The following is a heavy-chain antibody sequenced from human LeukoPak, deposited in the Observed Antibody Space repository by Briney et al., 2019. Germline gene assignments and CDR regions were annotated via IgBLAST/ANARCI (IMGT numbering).Heavy chain of an antibody. D-gene: IGHD3-22*01. CDR2: IIPIFGTA. J-gene: IGHJ4*02. CDR1: GYTFTSYD. V-gene: IGHV1-69*05. Sequence: SVKVSCKASGYTFTSYDISWVRQAPGQGLEWMGGIIPIFGTANYAQKFQGRVTITTDESTSTAYMELSSLRSEDTAVYYCASRREYYYDSSGYYSTRYYWGQGTLVTVSS. CDR3: ASRREYYYDSSGYYSTRYY.